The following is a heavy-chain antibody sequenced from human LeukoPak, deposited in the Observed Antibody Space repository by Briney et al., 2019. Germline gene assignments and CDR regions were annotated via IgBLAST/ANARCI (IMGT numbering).Heavy chain of an antibody. Sequence: GGSLRLSCVASELTFSDYAMSWVRQAPGKGLEWVSAITGSGGSTYYADSVKGRFTISRDNSKNTLYLQMNSLRADDTAVYYCAKGKDCWGQGTLVTVSS. CDR3: AKGKDC. CDR1: ELTFSDYA. CDR2: ITGSGGST. J-gene: IGHJ4*02. V-gene: IGHV3-23*01.